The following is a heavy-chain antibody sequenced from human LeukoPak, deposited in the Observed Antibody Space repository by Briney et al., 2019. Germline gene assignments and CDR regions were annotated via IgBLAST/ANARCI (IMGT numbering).Heavy chain of an antibody. J-gene: IGHJ4*02. V-gene: IGHV3-74*03. CDR3: ARESGPPRY. D-gene: IGHD5-12*01. Sequence: GGSLRLSCAASGFTFSTYWMHWVRQAPGKGLVWVSRINGDGTTTTYADSVKGRFTISRDNAKNSLYLQMNSLRAEDTAVYYCARESGPPRYWGQGTLVTVSS. CDR1: GFTFSTYW. CDR2: INGDGTTT.